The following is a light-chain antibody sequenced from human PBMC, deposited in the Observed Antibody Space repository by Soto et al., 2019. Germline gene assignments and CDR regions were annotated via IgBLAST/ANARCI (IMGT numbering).Light chain of an antibody. V-gene: IGLV1-44*01. Sequence: QSALTQPPSASGTPGQRVTISCSGSSSNFGSNTVNWYQQLPGTAPKLLIYSNDRRPSGVPDRFAGSKSGTSASLAISGLQSEDEVDYYCAARDDTLNGAYVFGTGTKVTVL. CDR2: SND. CDR3: AARDDTLNGAYV. CDR1: SSNFGSNT. J-gene: IGLJ1*01.